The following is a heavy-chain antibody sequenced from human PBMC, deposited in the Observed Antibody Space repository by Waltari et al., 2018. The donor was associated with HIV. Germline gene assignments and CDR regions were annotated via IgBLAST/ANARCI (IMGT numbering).Heavy chain of an antibody. CDR1: GFNVIGAY. J-gene: IGHJ4*02. CDR2: IYSGGST. CDR3: ARVSRVATVDY. D-gene: IGHD5-12*01. Sequence: EVQLLQSGGGLSQPGGSLALSCAASGFNVIGAYIGLVRQAQGKGLEWVSVIYSGGSTYYADSVKDRFTISRDNSKNTLYLQMNSLRAEDTAVYYCARVSRVATVDYWGQGTLVTVSS. V-gene: IGHV3-53*01.